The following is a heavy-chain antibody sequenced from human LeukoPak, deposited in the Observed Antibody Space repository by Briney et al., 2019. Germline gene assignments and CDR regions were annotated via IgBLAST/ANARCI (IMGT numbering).Heavy chain of an antibody. CDR3: ARGYCSSTSCYPYYFDY. J-gene: IGHJ4*02. CDR2: ISYDGSNK. CDR1: GFTFSSYA. D-gene: IGHD2-2*01. V-gene: IGHV3-30*04. Sequence: GGSLRLSCAASGFTFSSYAMHWVRQAPGKGLEWVAVISYDGSNKYYADSVKGRFTISRDKSKNTLYLQMNSLRAEDPAVYYCARGYCSSTSCYPYYFDYWGQGTLVTVSS.